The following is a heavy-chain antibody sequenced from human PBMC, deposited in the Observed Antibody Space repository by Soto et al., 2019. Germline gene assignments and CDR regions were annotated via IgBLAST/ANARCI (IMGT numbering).Heavy chain of an antibody. CDR3: ASSNIVAAPYGMDV. V-gene: IGHV1-3*01. CDR2: INAGNGNT. D-gene: IGHD6-13*01. J-gene: IGHJ6*02. CDR1: GYTFTNYG. Sequence: ASVKVSCKASGYTFTNYGISWVRQAPGQRLEWMGWINAGNGNTKYSQRFQGRVTITRDTSASTAYMELSSLRSEDTAVYYCASSNIVAAPYGMDVWGQGTTVTVSS.